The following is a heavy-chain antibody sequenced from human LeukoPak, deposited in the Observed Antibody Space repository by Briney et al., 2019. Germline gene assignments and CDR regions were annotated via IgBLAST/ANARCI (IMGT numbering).Heavy chain of an antibody. CDR1: GYTFTTYA. J-gene: IGHJ5*02. Sequence: GASVKVSCKASGYTFTTYAMNWVRQAPGQGLEWMGWINTNTGNPTYAQGFTGRFVFSLDTSVSTAYLQISSLKAEDTAVYYCARVVTPGYSGYDSDDWFDPWGQGTLVTVSS. V-gene: IGHV7-4-1*02. CDR3: ARVVTPGYSGYDSDDWFDP. CDR2: INTNTGNP. D-gene: IGHD5-12*01.